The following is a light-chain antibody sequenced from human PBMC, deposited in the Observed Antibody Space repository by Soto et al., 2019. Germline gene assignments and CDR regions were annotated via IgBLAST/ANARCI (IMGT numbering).Light chain of an antibody. J-gene: IGKJ1*01. Sequence: EIVLTQSPGSLSLSPGERATLSCRASQSVSSSYLAWYQQKPGQAPRLLIYGASSRATGIPDRFSGSGSGADFTLTISRLEPEDFAVYSCQQYDTPPWTFGQGTKVEIK. CDR3: QQYDTPPWT. CDR2: GAS. V-gene: IGKV3-20*01. CDR1: QSVSSSY.